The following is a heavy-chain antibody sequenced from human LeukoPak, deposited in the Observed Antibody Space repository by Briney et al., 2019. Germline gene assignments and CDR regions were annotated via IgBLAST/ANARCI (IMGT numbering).Heavy chain of an antibody. CDR2: IYYSGST. D-gene: IGHD3-22*01. J-gene: IGHJ4*02. Sequence: SETLSLTCTVSGGSISSYYWSWIRQPPGKGLEWIGYIYYSGSTNYNPSLKSRVTISVDTSKNQFSLKLSSVTAADTAVYYCARAIAATSSGYYSYFDYWGQGTLVTVSS. V-gene: IGHV4-59*01. CDR3: ARAIAATSSGYYSYFDY. CDR1: GGSISSYY.